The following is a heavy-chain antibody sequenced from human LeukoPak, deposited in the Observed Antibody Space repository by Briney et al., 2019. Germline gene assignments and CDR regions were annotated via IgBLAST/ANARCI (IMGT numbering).Heavy chain of an antibody. Sequence: GSLRLSCAASGFTFSSYGMHWVRQAPGKGLEWVAVIWYDGSNKYYADSVKGRFTISRDNSKNTLYLQMNSLRPEDTAVYYCARGYRGSYYFYYFDYWGQGTLVTVSS. CDR3: ARGYRGSYYFYYFDY. CDR2: IWYDGSNK. J-gene: IGHJ4*02. CDR1: GFTFSSYG. V-gene: IGHV3-33*01. D-gene: IGHD1-26*01.